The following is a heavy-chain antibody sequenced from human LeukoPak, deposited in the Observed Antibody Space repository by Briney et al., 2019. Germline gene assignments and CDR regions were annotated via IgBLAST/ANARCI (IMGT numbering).Heavy chain of an antibody. CDR3: ARGGLAAAGTEGYFDY. D-gene: IGHD6-13*01. CDR1: GGSISSGGYS. Sequence: SQTLSLTCAVSGGSISSGGYSWSWIRQPPGKGLEWIGYIYHSGSTYYNPSLKSRVTISVDRSKNQFSLKLSSVTAADTAVYYCARGGLAAAGTEGYFDYWGQGTLVTVSS. V-gene: IGHV4-30-2*01. CDR2: IYHSGST. J-gene: IGHJ4*02.